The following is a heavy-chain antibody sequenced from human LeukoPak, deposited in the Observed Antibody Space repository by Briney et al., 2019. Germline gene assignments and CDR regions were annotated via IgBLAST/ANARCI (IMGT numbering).Heavy chain of an antibody. CDR1: GGSISSSSYY. D-gene: IGHD3-10*01. V-gene: IGHV4-39*01. Sequence: PSETLSLTCTVSGGSISSSSYYWGWIRQAPGKGLEWIGTNSGSTYYNPSLKSRVTISADTSKNQFSLKLTSVTAADTAVYYCARSPRGSGSSTLLGVAFDLWGQGTMVTVSS. CDR2: NSGST. CDR3: ARSPRGSGSSTLLGVAFDL. J-gene: IGHJ3*01.